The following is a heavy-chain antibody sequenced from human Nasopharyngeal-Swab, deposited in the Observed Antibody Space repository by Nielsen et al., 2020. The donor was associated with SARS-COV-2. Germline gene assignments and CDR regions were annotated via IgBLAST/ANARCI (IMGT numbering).Heavy chain of an antibody. CDR2: IIPIFGTA. CDR3: ARDLWRRAARDYYYYGMDV. CDR1: GGTFSSYA. V-gene: IGHV1-69*13. J-gene: IGHJ6*02. D-gene: IGHD3-3*01. Sequence: SVKVSCKASGGTFSSYAISWVRQAPGQGLEWMGGIIPIFGTANYAQKFQGRVTITADESTSTAYMELSSLRSEDTAVYYCARDLWRRAARDYYYYGMDVWGQGTTVTISS.